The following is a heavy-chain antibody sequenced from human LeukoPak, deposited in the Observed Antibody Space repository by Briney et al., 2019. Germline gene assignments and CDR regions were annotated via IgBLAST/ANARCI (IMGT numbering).Heavy chain of an antibody. V-gene: IGHV3-43*01. CDR2: ISWDGGST. CDR3: AKADREYYYYMDV. D-gene: IGHD1-14*01. CDR1: GFTFDDYT. J-gene: IGHJ6*03. Sequence: PGGSLRLSCAASGFTFDDYTVHWVRQAPGKGLEWVSLISWDGGSTYYADSVKGRFTISRDNSKNSLYLQMNSLRTEDTALYYCAKADREYYYYMDVWGKGTTVTISS.